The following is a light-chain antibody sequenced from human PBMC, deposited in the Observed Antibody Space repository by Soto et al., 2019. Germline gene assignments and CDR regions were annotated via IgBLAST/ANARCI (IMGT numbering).Light chain of an antibody. CDR2: ANN. CDR3: QSYDRSLSVV. CDR1: SSNIGAGYD. V-gene: IGLV1-40*01. Sequence: QSVLTQPPSVSGAPGRRVTISCTGSSSNIGAGYDVHWYQQLPGAAPKLLIFANNNRPSGVPDRFSGSKSGTSASLGITGLQPEDEADYYCQSYDRSLSVVFGGGTKVTVL. J-gene: IGLJ2*01.